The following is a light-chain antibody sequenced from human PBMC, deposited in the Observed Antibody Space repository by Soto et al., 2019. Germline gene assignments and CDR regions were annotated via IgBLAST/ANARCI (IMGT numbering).Light chain of an antibody. CDR1: QSVSRH. J-gene: IGKJ4*01. CDR2: DAS. Sequence: EIVLTQSPATLSLSPGERATLSCGASQSVSRHLAWYQQKPGQAPRLLIYDASNSATGIPARFSGSGSGTDFTLTISSLEPEDFAVYYCQQRNNWPPVTFGGGTKVDIK. V-gene: IGKV3-11*01. CDR3: QQRNNWPPVT.